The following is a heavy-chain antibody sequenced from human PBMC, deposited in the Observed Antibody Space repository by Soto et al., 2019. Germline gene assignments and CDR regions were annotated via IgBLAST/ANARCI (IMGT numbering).Heavy chain of an antibody. V-gene: IGHV3-11*06. CDR2: ISSSSSYT. D-gene: IGHD3-22*01. J-gene: IGHJ6*02. Sequence: VGSLRLSCAASGFTFSDYYMSWIRQAPGKGLEWVSYISSSSSYTNYADSVKGRFTISRDNAKNSLYLQMNSLRAEDTAVYYCARGRARITMIVVVNDYYYYGMDVWGQGTTVTVSS. CDR3: ARGRARITMIVVVNDYYYYGMDV. CDR1: GFTFSDYY.